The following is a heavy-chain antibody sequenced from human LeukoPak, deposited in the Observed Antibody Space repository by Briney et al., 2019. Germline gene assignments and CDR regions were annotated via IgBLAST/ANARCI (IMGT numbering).Heavy chain of an antibody. CDR2: ISYDGSNK. J-gene: IGHJ4*02. CDR3: ARVWGDGSGSYYNGPRY. V-gene: IGHV3-30*19. D-gene: IGHD3-10*01. CDR1: GFTFRTYG. Sequence: GGSLRLSCAASGFTFRTYGMHWVRQAPGKGLEWVAVISYDGSNKYYADSVKGRFTISRDNSKNTLYLQMNSLRAEDTAVYYCARVWGDGSGSYYNGPRYWGQGTLVTVSS.